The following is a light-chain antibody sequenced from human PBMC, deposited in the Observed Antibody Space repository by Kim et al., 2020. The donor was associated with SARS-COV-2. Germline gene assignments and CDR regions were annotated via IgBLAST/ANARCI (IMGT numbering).Light chain of an antibody. CDR3: CSYAGRYEV. CDR2: DVD. J-gene: IGLJ1*01. Sequence: QSALTQPRSVSGSPGQSVTISCTGTSSDVGGYNHVSWHQQHPGKAPKLLVYDVDKRPSGVPDRFSGSKSGNTASLTISGLQAEDEADYYCCSYAGRYEVFGTGTKVTVL. V-gene: IGLV2-11*01. CDR1: SSDVGGYNH.